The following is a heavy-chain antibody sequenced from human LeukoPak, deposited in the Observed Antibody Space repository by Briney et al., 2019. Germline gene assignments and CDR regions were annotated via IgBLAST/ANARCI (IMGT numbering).Heavy chain of an antibody. V-gene: IGHV3-23*01. Sequence: PGGSLRLSCAASGFTFSSYVMNWVRQAPGKGLEWVSAISGSGGSTYYADSVKGRFTNSRDNSKNTLYLQMNSLRAEDTAVYFCAKWALTTVAHYYYYYMDVWGKGTTVTVSS. CDR3: AKWALTTVAHYYYYYMDV. J-gene: IGHJ6*03. CDR1: GFTFSSYV. D-gene: IGHD4-11*01. CDR2: ISGSGGST.